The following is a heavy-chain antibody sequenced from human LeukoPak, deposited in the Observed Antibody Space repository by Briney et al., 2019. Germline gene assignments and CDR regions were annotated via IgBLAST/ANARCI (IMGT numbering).Heavy chain of an antibody. D-gene: IGHD1-26*01. Sequence: PSQTLSLTCTVSGGSIGSGDYYWSWIRQPPGKGLEWIGYIYYSGSTYYNPSLKSRVTISVDTSKNQFSLKLSSVTAADTAVYYCARVGASLAALDYWGQGTLVTVSS. CDR1: GGSIGSGDYY. V-gene: IGHV4-30-4*01. CDR2: IYYSGST. J-gene: IGHJ4*02. CDR3: ARVGASLAALDY.